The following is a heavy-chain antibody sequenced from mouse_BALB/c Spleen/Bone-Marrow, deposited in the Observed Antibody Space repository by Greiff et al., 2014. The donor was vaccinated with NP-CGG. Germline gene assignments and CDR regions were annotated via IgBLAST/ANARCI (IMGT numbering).Heavy chain of an antibody. CDR3: ALLLRYYAMDY. CDR1: GFNIKVTY. D-gene: IGHD1-1*01. V-gene: IGHV14-3*02. CDR2: IDPANGNT. Sequence: VHVKQSGAELVKPGASVKLSCTASGFNIKVTYMHWVKQRPEQGLEWIGRIDPANGNTKYDPKFQGKATITADTSSNTAYLQLSSLTSEDTAVYYCALLLRYYAMDYWGQGTSVTVSS. J-gene: IGHJ4*01.